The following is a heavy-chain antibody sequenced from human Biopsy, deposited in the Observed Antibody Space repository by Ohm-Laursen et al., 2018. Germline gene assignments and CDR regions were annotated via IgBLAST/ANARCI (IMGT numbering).Heavy chain of an antibody. CDR3: ASAGYNPDWNFDL. V-gene: IGHV4-59*12. Sequence: GTLSLTCPVSGDSISSYYWSWIRQPPGKALEWIGYIYFTGRTSYNPSLKSRVTMSVNTSKKQFSLRLSSVTAADTAVYYCASAGYNPDWNFDLWGRGTRVTVSS. CDR1: GDSISSYY. J-gene: IGHJ2*01. D-gene: IGHD5-24*01. CDR2: IYFTGRT.